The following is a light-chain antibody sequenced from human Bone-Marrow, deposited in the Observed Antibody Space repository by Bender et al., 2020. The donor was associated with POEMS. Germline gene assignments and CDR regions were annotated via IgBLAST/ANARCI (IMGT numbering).Light chain of an antibody. J-gene: IGLJ2*01. Sequence: QSVLTQPPSVSGTPGQRVTISCSGSSSNLGSNYVYWYQQVPGTALKLLIYRDNQRPSGIPDRFSASKSGTSASLAIRGLRSEDEADYYCSSWDYSLSGLFGGGTKLTVL. CDR3: SSWDYSLSGL. CDR2: RDN. V-gene: IGLV1-47*01. CDR1: SSNLGSNY.